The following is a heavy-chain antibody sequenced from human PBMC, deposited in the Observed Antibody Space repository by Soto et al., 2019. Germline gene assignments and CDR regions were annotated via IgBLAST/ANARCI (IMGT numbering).Heavy chain of an antibody. J-gene: IGHJ6*02. CDR1: GGSISSGGYS. Sequence: PSETLSLTCAVSGGSISSGGYSWSWIRQPPGKVLEWIGYIYHSGSTYYNPSLKSRVTISVDRSKNQFSLKLSSVTAADTAVYYCARAHYGDYGYGMDVWGQGTTVTVSS. CDR3: ARAHYGDYGYGMDV. D-gene: IGHD4-17*01. CDR2: IYHSGST. V-gene: IGHV4-30-2*01.